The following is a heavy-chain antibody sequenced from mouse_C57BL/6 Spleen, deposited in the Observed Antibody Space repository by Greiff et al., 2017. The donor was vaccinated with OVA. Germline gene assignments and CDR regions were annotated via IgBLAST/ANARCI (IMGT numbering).Heavy chain of an antibody. CDR2: IYPGDGDT. D-gene: IGHD2-3*01. Sequence: VQLQQSGPELVKPGASVKISCKASGYAFSSSWMNWVKQRPGKGLEWIGRIYPGDGDTNYNGKFKGKATLTADKSSSTAYMQLSSLTSEDSAVYFCARTGYYIAMDYWGQGTSVTVSS. V-gene: IGHV1-82*01. J-gene: IGHJ4*01. CDR1: GYAFSSSW. CDR3: ARTGYYIAMDY.